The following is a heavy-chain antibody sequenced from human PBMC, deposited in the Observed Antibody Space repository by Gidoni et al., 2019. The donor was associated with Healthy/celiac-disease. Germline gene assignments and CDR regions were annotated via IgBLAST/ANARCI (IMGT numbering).Heavy chain of an antibody. D-gene: IGHD3-3*01. CDR3: ATSGRITIFGVVIHTGDDY. CDR1: GFTFSSYG. J-gene: IGHJ4*02. CDR2: ISYDGSNK. V-gene: IGHV3-30*03. Sequence: CPVSGFTFSSYGMHWVRQAPGKGLEWVAVISYDGSNKYYADSVKGRFTISRDNSKNTLYLQMNSLRAEDTAVYYCATSGRITIFGVVIHTGDDYWGQGTLVTVSS.